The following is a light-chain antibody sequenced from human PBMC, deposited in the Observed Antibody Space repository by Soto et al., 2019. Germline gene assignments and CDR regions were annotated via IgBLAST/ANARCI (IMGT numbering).Light chain of an antibody. CDR1: SSNIGAGYD. V-gene: IGLV1-40*01. CDR2: GNT. Sequence: QSVLTQPPSVSGAPGQRVTISCTGSSSNIGAGYDVHWYHQLPGTAPKLLIYGNTNRPSGVPDRFSGSKSGSSASLAITGLQAEDEADYYCQSYDSSLSRRWVFGGGTKLTVL. CDR3: QSYDSSLSRRWV. J-gene: IGLJ3*02.